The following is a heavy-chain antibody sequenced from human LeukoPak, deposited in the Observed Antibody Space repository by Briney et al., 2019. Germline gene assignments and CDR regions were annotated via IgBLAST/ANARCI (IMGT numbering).Heavy chain of an antibody. D-gene: IGHD3-22*01. V-gene: IGHV4-59*11. Sequence: LETLSLTCTVSGGSISGHYWSSMRQPPGKRLEWIGYVSYTGRTKYNLSLQSRVTISIETSKRQFSLKLASVTSAHTGGYFCVRLLDNDISGAPDTFDVWGQGTTVIVSS. CDR1: GGSISGHY. CDR3: VRLLDNDISGAPDTFDV. CDR2: VSYTGRT. J-gene: IGHJ3*01.